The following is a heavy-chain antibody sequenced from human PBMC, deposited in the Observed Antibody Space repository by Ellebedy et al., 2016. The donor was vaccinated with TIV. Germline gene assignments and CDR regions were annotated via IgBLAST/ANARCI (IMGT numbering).Heavy chain of an antibody. Sequence: GESLKISXKGSGYSFTSYWIGWVRQMPGKGLEWMGIIYPGDSDTRYSPSFQGQVTISADKSISTAYLQWSSLKASDTATYYCARRVRFLEWLLFDYWGQGTLVTVSS. J-gene: IGHJ4*02. CDR1: GYSFTSYW. CDR2: IYPGDSDT. CDR3: ARRVRFLEWLLFDY. V-gene: IGHV5-51*01. D-gene: IGHD3-3*01.